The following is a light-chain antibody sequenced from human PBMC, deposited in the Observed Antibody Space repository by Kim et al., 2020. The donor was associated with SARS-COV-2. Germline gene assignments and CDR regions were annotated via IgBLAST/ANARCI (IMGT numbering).Light chain of an antibody. CDR2: AAS. Sequence: ASVGDRVTITCRASQSISSCLTWYQQKPGRAPKLLIYAASSLQSGVPSRFSGSGSGTDFTLTISSLQPEDFATYYCQQIYSTPRTFGQGTKVDIK. J-gene: IGKJ1*01. CDR3: QQIYSTPRT. V-gene: IGKV1-39*01. CDR1: QSISSC.